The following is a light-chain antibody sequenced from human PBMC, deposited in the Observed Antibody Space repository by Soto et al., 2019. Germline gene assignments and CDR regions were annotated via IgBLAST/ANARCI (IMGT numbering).Light chain of an antibody. Sequence: EIVLTQSPGTLSLSPGERATLSCRSSQSVSSSYLDWYQQKPGQAPRLLIYGASSRATGIPDRFSGSGSGTDFTLTISRLEPEDFAVYYCQQYCSSLFTFGPGTKVDIK. J-gene: IGKJ3*01. CDR1: QSVSSSY. V-gene: IGKV3-20*01. CDR2: GAS. CDR3: QQYCSSLFT.